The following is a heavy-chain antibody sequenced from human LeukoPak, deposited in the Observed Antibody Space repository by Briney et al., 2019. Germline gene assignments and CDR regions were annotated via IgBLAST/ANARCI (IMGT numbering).Heavy chain of an antibody. J-gene: IGHJ6*02. CDR1: GFSFSDSW. CDR2: IKEDESQE. Sequence: GGSLRLSCAASGFSFSDSWMSWVRQAPGKGPEWVANIKEDESQEHYADSVKGRFTVSRDNAKNSLFLQMNSLRVEDTAVYYCATYKNWVAGDVWGQGTTISVSS. V-gene: IGHV3-7*01. D-gene: IGHD7-27*01. CDR3: ATYKNWVAGDV.